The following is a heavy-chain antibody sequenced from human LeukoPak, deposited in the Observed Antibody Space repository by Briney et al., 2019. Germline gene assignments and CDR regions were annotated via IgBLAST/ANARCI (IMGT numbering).Heavy chain of an antibody. CDR1: GFTFSSYA. CDR3: VRKLYGGNSLDY. D-gene: IGHD4-23*01. V-gene: IGHV3-30*04. Sequence: GGSLRLSSAASGFTFSSYAMHWVRQAPGKGLEWVAVMSYDGRNKDYADSVRGRFTISRDDSKSALYLQMDSLRPEDTAVYYCVRKLYGGNSLDYWGQGALVTVSS. J-gene: IGHJ4*02. CDR2: MSYDGRNK.